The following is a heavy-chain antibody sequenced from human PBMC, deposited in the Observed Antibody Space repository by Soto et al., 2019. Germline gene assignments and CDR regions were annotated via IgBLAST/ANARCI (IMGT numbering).Heavy chain of an antibody. J-gene: IGHJ4*02. V-gene: IGHV3-21*02. Sequence: EVQLLQSAGGLVKPGGSLRLSCAASGFVFSDFQLNWVRQAPGRGLEWLASITGTSAFLFYADSIKGRFTISRDNPKNFLFLQMDSLGPEDRAVYYCARDNLAVQGAFDHWGQGALVTVSS. D-gene: IGHD3-10*02. CDR2: ITGTSAFL. CDR3: ARDNLAVQGAFDH. CDR1: GFVFSDFQ.